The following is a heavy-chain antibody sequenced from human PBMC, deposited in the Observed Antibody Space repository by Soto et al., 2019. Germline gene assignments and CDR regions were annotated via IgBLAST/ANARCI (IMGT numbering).Heavy chain of an antibody. D-gene: IGHD3-22*01. Sequence: ASVTVSCTASGYTFTNYGINWVRQAPGQGLEWMGWISANNGNTNYAQKLQGRVTMTTDTSTSTAYMELRSLRSDDTAVYYCARSYYDSSGYYFRWFDPWGQGTLVTVSS. CDR2: ISANNGNT. V-gene: IGHV1-18*01. CDR1: GYTFTNYG. CDR3: ARSYYDSSGYYFRWFDP. J-gene: IGHJ5*02.